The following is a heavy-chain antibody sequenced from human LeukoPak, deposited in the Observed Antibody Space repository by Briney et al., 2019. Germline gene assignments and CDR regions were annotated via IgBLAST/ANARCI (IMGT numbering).Heavy chain of an antibody. V-gene: IGHV3-9*01. CDR1: GFTFDDYA. J-gene: IGHJ4*02. CDR2: ISWNSGSI. D-gene: IGHD3-22*01. CDR3: AMSRHYYDSSGYPADY. Sequence: TGGSLRLSCAASGFTFDDYAMHWVRQAPGKGLEWVSGISWNSGSIGYADSVKGRFTISRDNAKNSLYLQMNSLRAEDTALYYCAMSRHYYDSSGYPADYGGQGTLVTVSS.